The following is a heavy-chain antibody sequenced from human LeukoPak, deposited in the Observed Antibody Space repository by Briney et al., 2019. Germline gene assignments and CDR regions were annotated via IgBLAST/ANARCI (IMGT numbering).Heavy chain of an antibody. Sequence: SETLSLPSTVSNGSISVDYWAGSPQPPGKGLEWIGYIYYSGSTKYNPSLESRATISLDTSRNQFSLKLTSMSAADTAVYYCARLTTRPGGIRPLIMDFWGQGTLVTVSS. CDR1: NGSISVDY. J-gene: IGHJ4*02. V-gene: IGHV4-59*01. CDR2: IYYSGST. D-gene: IGHD3-10*01. CDR3: ARLTTRPGGIRPLIMDF.